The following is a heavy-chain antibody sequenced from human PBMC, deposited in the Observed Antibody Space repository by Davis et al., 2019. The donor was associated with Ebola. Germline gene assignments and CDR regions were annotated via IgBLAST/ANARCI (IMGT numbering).Heavy chain of an antibody. Sequence: GESLKISCAASGYTFSSNSMNWVRQAPGKGLEWVSFISSSSNYIYYADSVKGRFTVSRDNAKNSLYLQMNSLRVEDTALYYCARVTGYSDSSGFYYSVTFFDSWGQGSLVTVSP. CDR2: ISSSSNYI. CDR3: ARVTGYSDSSGFYYSVTFFDS. CDR1: GYTFSSNS. J-gene: IGHJ4*02. V-gene: IGHV3-21*04. D-gene: IGHD3-22*01.